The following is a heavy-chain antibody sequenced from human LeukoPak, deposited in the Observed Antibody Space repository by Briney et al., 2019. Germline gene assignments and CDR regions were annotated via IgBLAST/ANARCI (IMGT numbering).Heavy chain of an antibody. V-gene: IGHV3-43D*03. CDR2: ISWDGGST. CDR1: GFTFDDYA. Sequence: GGSLRLSCAASGFTFDDYAMHWVRQAPGKGLEWVSLISWDGGSTYYADSVKGRFTIPRDNSKNSLYLQMNSLRAEDTALYYCAKDKDSYGYQAFDYWGQGTLVTVSS. D-gene: IGHD5-18*01. J-gene: IGHJ4*02. CDR3: AKDKDSYGYQAFDY.